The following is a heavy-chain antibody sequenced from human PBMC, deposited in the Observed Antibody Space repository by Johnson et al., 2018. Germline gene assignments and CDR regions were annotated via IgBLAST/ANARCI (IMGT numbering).Heavy chain of an antibody. CDR2: ISSSSTTI. CDR1: GFTFSNAW. J-gene: IGHJ3*02. D-gene: IGHD3-10*01. CDR3: AGDYYGSGTI. V-gene: IGHV3-48*01. Sequence: VQLVESGGGLVKPGGSLRLSCAASGFTFSNAWMSWVRQAPGKGLEWVSYISSSSTTIYYADSVQGRFTISRDNAKNSLYLQMNSLRAEDTAVYYCAGDYYGSGTIWGQGTMVTVSS.